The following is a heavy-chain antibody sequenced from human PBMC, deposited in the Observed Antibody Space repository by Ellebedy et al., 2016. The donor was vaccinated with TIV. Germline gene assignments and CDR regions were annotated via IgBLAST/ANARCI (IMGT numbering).Heavy chain of an antibody. D-gene: IGHD2-21*01. CDR1: GCSISHSDYY. J-gene: IGHJ4*02. V-gene: IGHV4-39*01. CDR3: ARIDPWQPIDD. Sequence: MPSETLSLTCTVSGCSISHSDYYWNWIRQPPGKGLEWIGSVYYSGYHYYNPSFKSRVTLSADTSTNQFALQLRTVAAADKAVYYCARIDPWQPIDDWGQGILVTVSS. CDR2: VYYSGYH.